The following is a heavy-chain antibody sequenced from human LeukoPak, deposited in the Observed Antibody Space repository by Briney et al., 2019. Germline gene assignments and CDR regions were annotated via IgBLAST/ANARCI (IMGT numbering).Heavy chain of an antibody. V-gene: IGHV3-7*05. CDR1: GFTFSGYW. J-gene: IGHJ2*01. D-gene: IGHD5-24*01. CDR2: INEDGSGK. Sequence: GGSLRLSCAASGFTFSGYWMSWVRQPPGKGLEWVANINEDGSGKNYVDSVRGRFTISRDNAKNSLYLQMNSLTAEDTAVYFCARSRRDGYLDLWGRGTLVTVSS. CDR3: ARSRRDGYLDL.